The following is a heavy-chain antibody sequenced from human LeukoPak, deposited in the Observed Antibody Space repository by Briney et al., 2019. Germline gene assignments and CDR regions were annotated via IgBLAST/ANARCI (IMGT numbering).Heavy chain of an antibody. CDR2: ISSSGTYV. CDR3: ARDALHTAHFDY. CDR1: GFTFSSYS. V-gene: IGHV3-21*01. Sequence: GGSLRLSCAASGFTFSSYSMYWVRQAPGKGLEWVSSISSSGTYVYYADSVKGRFTISRDNAKNLLSLQMNSLRADDAAVYYCARDALHTAHFDYWGQGTLVTVSS. D-gene: IGHD5-18*01. J-gene: IGHJ4*02.